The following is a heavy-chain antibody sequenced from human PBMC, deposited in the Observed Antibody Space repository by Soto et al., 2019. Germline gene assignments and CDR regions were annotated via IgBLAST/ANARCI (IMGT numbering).Heavy chain of an antibody. Sequence: GGSLRLSCASSGFTFRSYGMHLVRQAPGKGLEWVAVIWYDGSNKYNTDSVKGRFTISRDNSKNTLYLQMNSLRVEDTAVYYCARDLLYYDSSGYDPPFDSWGQGTLVTVSS. CDR3: ARDLLYYDSSGYDPPFDS. V-gene: IGHV3-33*01. D-gene: IGHD3-22*01. J-gene: IGHJ4*02. CDR2: IWYDGSNK. CDR1: GFTFRSYG.